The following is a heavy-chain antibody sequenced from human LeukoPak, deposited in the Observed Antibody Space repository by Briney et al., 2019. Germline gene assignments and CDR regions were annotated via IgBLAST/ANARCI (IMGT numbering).Heavy chain of an antibody. J-gene: IGHJ4*02. Sequence: GGSLRLSCAASGFTFSSCSMNWVRQAPGKGLEWVSYISSSSNTIYYADSVKGRFTISRDNSKNTLYLQMNSLRAEDTAVYYCAKEPYSGYPYFDYWGQGTLVTVSS. CDR1: GFTFSSCS. D-gene: IGHD5-12*01. V-gene: IGHV3-48*01. CDR2: ISSSSNTI. CDR3: AKEPYSGYPYFDY.